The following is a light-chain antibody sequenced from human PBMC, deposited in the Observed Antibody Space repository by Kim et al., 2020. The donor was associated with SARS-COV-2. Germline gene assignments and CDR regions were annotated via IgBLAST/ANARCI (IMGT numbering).Light chain of an antibody. CDR3: QVWDRTSDRV. CDR2: YDS. Sequence: VPPGKTAAITGGENNSGAKSLHWYQRKPGHAPVVVIYYDSGRPSGIPERFSGSNSGNTATLTISRVEAGDEADYYCQVWDRTSDRVFGGGTQLTVL. V-gene: IGLV3-21*04. CDR1: NSGAKS. J-gene: IGLJ3*02.